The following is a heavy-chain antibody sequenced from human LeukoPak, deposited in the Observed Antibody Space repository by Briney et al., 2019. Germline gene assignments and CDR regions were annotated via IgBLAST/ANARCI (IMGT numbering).Heavy chain of an antibody. CDR1: GFTVSSNY. V-gene: IGHV3-53*04. Sequence: HAGGSLRLSCAASGFTVSSNYMSWVRQAPGKGLEWVSVIYSGGSTYYADSVKGRLTISRHNSKNTLYLQMNSLRAEDTAVYYCASGPDSSGYSYYYYGMDVWGQGTTVTVSS. CDR3: ASGPDSSGYSYYYYGMDV. CDR2: IYSGGST. J-gene: IGHJ6*02. D-gene: IGHD3-22*01.